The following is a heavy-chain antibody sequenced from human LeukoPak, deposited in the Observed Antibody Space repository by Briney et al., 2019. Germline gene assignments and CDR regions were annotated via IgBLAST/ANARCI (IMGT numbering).Heavy chain of an antibody. D-gene: IGHD2-15*01. J-gene: IGHJ4*02. CDR3: ARHSRGSPIDD. CDR1: GFTFNSYW. Sequence: GGTLRLSCAASGFTFNSYWMSWVRQAPEKGPEWLANIRQDGSDKQYVDSVKGRFTISRDNAKNSLYLQMNSLSAEDTAVYYCARHSRGSPIDDWGQGTLVTVSS. V-gene: IGHV3-7*01. CDR2: IRQDGSDK.